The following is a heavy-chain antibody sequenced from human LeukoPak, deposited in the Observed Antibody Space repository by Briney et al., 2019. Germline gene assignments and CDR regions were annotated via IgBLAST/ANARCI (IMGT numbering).Heavy chain of an antibody. Sequence: GESLKISRKASGFHFANYWIAWVRRMPGKGLEWMGIIYPDDSDTRYSPSFEGQVTISADESISTAYLQWSSLTASDTAKYYCATHTYGDYSFALWGQTTLVIVSS. J-gene: IGHJ4*02. V-gene: IGHV5-51*01. D-gene: IGHD4-17*01. CDR2: IYPDDSDT. CDR1: GFHFANYW. CDR3: ATHTYGDYSFAL.